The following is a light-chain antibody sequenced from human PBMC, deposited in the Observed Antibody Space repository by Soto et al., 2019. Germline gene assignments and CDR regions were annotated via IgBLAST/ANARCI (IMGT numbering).Light chain of an antibody. J-gene: IGLJ1*01. CDR2: EVS. Sequence: QSALTQPASVSGSPGQSITISCTGTSSDVGGYNSVSWYQQHPGKAPKLMIYEVSNRPSGVSNRFSGSKSGNTASLTISGLQAEDAADYYCSSYTSSSTPYVFGTGTKLTVL. CDR1: SSDVGGYNS. CDR3: SSYTSSSTPYV. V-gene: IGLV2-14*01.